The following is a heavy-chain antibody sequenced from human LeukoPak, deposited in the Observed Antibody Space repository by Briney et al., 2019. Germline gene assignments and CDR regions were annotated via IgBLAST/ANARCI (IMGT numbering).Heavy chain of an antibody. CDR3: ARAIAAAGNYYGMDV. CDR2: IYYSGST. CDR1: GGSISSYY. J-gene: IGHJ6*02. D-gene: IGHD6-13*01. Sequence: ASETLSLTCTVSGGSISSYYWSWIRQPPGKGLEWIGYIYYSGSTNYNPSLRSRVTISVDTSKNQFSLKLSSVTAADTAVYYCARAIAAAGNYYGMDVWGQGTTVTVSS. V-gene: IGHV4-59*01.